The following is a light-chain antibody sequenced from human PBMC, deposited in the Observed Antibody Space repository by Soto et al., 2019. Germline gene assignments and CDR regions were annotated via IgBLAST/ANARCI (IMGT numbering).Light chain of an antibody. Sequence: EIVLTQSPGTLSLSPGERATLSCRASQSVYNSYLAWYQQKPGQTPRLLINAVSNRATGVPDRFSGSGSGTDFTLTISRLEPEDFAVYYCQQYGSPPHTFGQGTKVEI. CDR3: QQYGSPPHT. V-gene: IGKV3-20*01. CDR2: AVS. J-gene: IGKJ2*01. CDR1: QSVYNSY.